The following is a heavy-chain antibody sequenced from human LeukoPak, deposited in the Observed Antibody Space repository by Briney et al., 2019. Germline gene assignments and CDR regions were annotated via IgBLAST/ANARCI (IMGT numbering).Heavy chain of an antibody. CDR1: GFTLNNYG. V-gene: IGHV3-33*01. Sequence: GGSLRLSCAASGFTLNNYGIHWVRQAPGKGLEWVAVIWYDGSNKYYADSLKGRFTISRDNSKNTLYLQMNSLRAEDTAVYYCARGGYYDSGGYFDWFDPWGQGTLVTVSS. CDR3: ARGGYYDSGGYFDWFDP. D-gene: IGHD3-22*01. CDR2: IWYDGSNK. J-gene: IGHJ5*02.